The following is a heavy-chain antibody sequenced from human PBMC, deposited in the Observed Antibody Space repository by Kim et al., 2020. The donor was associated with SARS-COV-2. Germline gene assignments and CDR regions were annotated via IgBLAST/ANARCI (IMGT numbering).Heavy chain of an antibody. CDR3: ARLGSGSYYNFDY. CDR2: ISHSGST. Sequence: SETLSLTCGVYGGSLSGYYWSYIRQPPGKGLEWIGEISHSGSTKYNLSLKSRVTISVDTSKNQFSLKLSSVTAADTAVYYCARLGSGSYYNFDYWGQGMLVTVSS. J-gene: IGHJ4*02. CDR1: GGSLSGYY. V-gene: IGHV4-34*01. D-gene: IGHD3-10*01.